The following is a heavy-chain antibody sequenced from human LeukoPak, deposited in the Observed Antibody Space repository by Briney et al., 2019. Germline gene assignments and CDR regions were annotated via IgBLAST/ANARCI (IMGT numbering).Heavy chain of an antibody. J-gene: IGHJ5*02. CDR1: GGSISSYY. D-gene: IGHD3-10*01. CDR2: IYYSGST. V-gene: IGHV4-59*12. CDR3: ARGHPSHMVRGAAGWFDP. Sequence: SETLSLTCTVSGGSISSYYWCWIRQPPGKGLEWIGYIYYSGSTNYNPSLKSRVTISVDTSKNQFSLKLSSVTAADTAVYYCARGHPSHMVRGAAGWFDPWGQGTLVTVSS.